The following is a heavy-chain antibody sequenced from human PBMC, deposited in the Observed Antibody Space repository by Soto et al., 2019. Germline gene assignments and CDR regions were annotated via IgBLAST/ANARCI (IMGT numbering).Heavy chain of an antibody. CDR2: ITWDGGST. Sequence: EVQLVESGGVVVQPGGSLRLSCAASGFTFDDYTMHWVRQAPGKGLEWVALITWDGGSTYYADSVKGRFTISRDDSKNSMNIQMNSLRTEDTALYYCAKDRTYCSGDCNSGYKWYVGMDVWGQGTMVTVSS. D-gene: IGHD2-21*02. CDR3: AKDRTYCSGDCNSGYKWYVGMDV. CDR1: GFTFDDYT. V-gene: IGHV3-43*01. J-gene: IGHJ6*02.